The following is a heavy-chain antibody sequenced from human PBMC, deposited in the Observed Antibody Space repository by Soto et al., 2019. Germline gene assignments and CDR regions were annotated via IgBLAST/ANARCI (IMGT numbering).Heavy chain of an antibody. CDR1: GGSISSYY. CDR2: IYYSGST. CDR3: ASINNYYGSGSYYFDY. V-gene: IGHV4-59*01. D-gene: IGHD3-10*01. J-gene: IGHJ4*02. Sequence: SETLSLTCTVSGGSISSYYWSWIRQPPGKGLEWIGYIYYSGSTNYNPSLKSRVTISVDTSKNQFSLKLSSVTAADTAVYYCASINNYYGSGSYYFDYWGQGTLVTVSS.